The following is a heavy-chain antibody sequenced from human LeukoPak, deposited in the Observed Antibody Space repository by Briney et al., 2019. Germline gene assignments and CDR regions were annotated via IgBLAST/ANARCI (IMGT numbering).Heavy chain of an antibody. CDR2: IIPIFGTA. J-gene: IGHJ6*02. CDR3: ARSRALVVPAAIFYYYYYGMDV. CDR1: GGTFISYA. V-gene: IGHV1-69*13. Sequence: GASVKVSCKASGGTFISYAISWVRQAPGQGLEWMGGIIPIFGTANYAQKFQGRVTITADESASTAYMELSSLRSEDTAVYYCARSRALVVPAAIFYYYYYGMDVRGQGTTVTVSS. D-gene: IGHD2-2*02.